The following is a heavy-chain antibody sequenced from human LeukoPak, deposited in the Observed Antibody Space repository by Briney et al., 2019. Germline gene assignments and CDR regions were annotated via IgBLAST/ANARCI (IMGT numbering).Heavy chain of an antibody. CDR2: IYYTGST. D-gene: IGHD2-15*01. J-gene: IGHJ5*02. CDR3: ARTGYCTGGSCYGGYFDP. CDR1: GDSVSRDTFY. Sequence: SETLSLTCSVSGDSVSRDTFYWSWIRQPPGKGLDWIAYIYYTGSTKYSPSLKSRVTISIDTSKNQFSLKVNSVTAADTAVYYCARTGYCTGGSCYGGYFDPWGQGTLVSVSS. V-gene: IGHV4-61*01.